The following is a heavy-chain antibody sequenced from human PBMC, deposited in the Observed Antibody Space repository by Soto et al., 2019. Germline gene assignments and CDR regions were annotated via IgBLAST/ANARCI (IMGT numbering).Heavy chain of an antibody. Sequence: GRSLRLSCAASGFTFSTYAMSWVRQAPGQGLEWVSSISGRGDTTYYADSVKGRLTISKDSSRNTLYLQMNSRRAEDTAVYYCAKEGNYYYDSSGYYYNYWGQGTLVTVSS. CDR1: GFTFSTYA. J-gene: IGHJ4*02. CDR3: AKEGNYYYDSSGYYYNY. D-gene: IGHD3-22*01. CDR2: ISGRGDTT. V-gene: IGHV3-23*01.